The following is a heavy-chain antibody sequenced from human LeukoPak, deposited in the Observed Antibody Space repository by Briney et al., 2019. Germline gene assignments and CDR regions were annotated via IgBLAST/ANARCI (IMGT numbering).Heavy chain of an antibody. CDR1: GFTFSSYW. CDR3: ARGGGLDV. Sequence: GGSLRLSCAASGFTFSSYWMNWARQAPGKGLEWVASINHNGNVNYYVDSVKGRFTISRDNAKNSLYLQMSNLRAEDTAAYFCARGGGLDVWGQGATVTVSS. V-gene: IGHV3-7*03. J-gene: IGHJ6*02. CDR2: INHNGNVN. D-gene: IGHD3-16*01.